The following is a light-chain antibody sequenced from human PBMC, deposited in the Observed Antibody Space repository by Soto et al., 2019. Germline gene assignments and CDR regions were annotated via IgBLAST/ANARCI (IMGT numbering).Light chain of an antibody. V-gene: IGLV2-23*02. Sequence: QSVLTQPASVSGSPGQSITISCTGTSSDVGSCNCVSWYQQHPGKAPTLMIYEVNKRPSGISNRFSGSKSGNTASLTISGLQAEDEADYYCCSSVGSPNWVFGGGTQLTVL. CDR2: EVN. CDR1: SSDVGSCNC. J-gene: IGLJ3*02. CDR3: CSSVGSPNWV.